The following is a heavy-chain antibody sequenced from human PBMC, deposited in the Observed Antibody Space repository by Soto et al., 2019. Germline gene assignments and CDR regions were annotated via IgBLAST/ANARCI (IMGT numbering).Heavy chain of an antibody. Sequence: VASVKVSCKASGYTFTGYYMHWVRQAPGQGLEWMGWINPNSGGTNYAQKFQGRVTMTRDTSISTAYMELSRLRSDDTAVYYCARSGYCSSTSCYTDYYYGMDVWGQGTTVTVSS. CDR3: ARSGYCSSTSCYTDYYYGMDV. J-gene: IGHJ6*02. CDR1: GYTFTGYY. V-gene: IGHV1-2*02. CDR2: INPNSGGT. D-gene: IGHD2-2*02.